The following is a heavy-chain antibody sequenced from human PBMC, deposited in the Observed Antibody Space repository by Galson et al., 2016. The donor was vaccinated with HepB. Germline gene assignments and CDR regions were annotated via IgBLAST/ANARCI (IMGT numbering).Heavy chain of an antibody. CDR2: MNPNSGAT. CDR3: ARVFGSFPAYYGMDV. Sequence: SVKVSCKASGYNLRSHDINWVRQATGQGLEWMGWMNPNSGATVYAPEFQGRVIMSRNTSISTAYMEMSSLRSEGTAVYDCARVFGSFPAYYGMDVWGQGTTVTVSS. D-gene: IGHD2-15*01. V-gene: IGHV1-8*01. J-gene: IGHJ6*02. CDR1: GYNLRSHD.